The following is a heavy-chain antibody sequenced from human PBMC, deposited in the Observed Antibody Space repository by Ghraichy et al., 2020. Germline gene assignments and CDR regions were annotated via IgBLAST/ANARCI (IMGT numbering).Heavy chain of an antibody. CDR1: GFTFSSYA. Sequence: GGSLRLSCAASGFTFSSYAMSWVRQAPGKGLEWVSAISGSGGSTYYADSVKGRFTISRDNSKNTLYLQMNSLRAEDTAVYYCAKERGITMVRGVIIRNYGMDVWGQGTTVTVSS. CDR2: ISGSGGST. V-gene: IGHV3-23*01. CDR3: AKERGITMVRGVIIRNYGMDV. J-gene: IGHJ6*02. D-gene: IGHD3-10*01.